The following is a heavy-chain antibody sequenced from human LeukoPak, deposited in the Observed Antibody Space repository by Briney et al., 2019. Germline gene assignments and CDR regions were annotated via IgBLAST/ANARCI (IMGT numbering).Heavy chain of an antibody. J-gene: IGHJ4*02. CDR2: GYHSGST. Sequence: SETLSLTCTVSGISISSYYWSWIRQPPGKGLEWIGYGYHSGSTNYNPSLKSRVTISVDTSKKQFSLKLSSVTAADTALYYCARGDGYNYCWGQGTLVTVSS. D-gene: IGHD5-24*01. CDR1: GISISSYY. V-gene: IGHV4-59*01. CDR3: ARGDGYNYC.